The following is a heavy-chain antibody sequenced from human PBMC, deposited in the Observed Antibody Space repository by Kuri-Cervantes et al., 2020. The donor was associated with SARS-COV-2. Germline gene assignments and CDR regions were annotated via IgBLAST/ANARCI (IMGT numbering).Heavy chain of an antibody. CDR3: AGDYNWALDY. D-gene: IGHD1-20*01. CDR2: FRFSDGLI. V-gene: IGHV3-48*01. J-gene: IGHJ4*03. Sequence: GGSLRLSCVVSGFTFRTYSMNWVRQAPGRGLEWISYFRFSDGLIYYADSVKGRFTVSVDNAKNSFYLQMNAVRAEDTAVYYCAGDYNWALDYWGHGALVTVSS. CDR1: GFTFRTYS.